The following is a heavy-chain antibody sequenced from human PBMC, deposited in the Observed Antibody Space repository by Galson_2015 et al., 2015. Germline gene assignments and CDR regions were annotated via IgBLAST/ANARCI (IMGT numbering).Heavy chain of an antibody. CDR3: AREASEGGFDY. CDR2: INPNSGGT. CDR1: GYTFTAYY. D-gene: IGHD1-26*01. Sequence: SVKVSCKASGYTFTAYYVHWVRQAPGQGLEWMGRINPNSGGTNYAQKFQGRVTMTRDTSISTAYMDLSRLRSDDTAAYYCAREASEGGFDYWGQETLVTVSS. J-gene: IGHJ4*02. V-gene: IGHV1-2*06.